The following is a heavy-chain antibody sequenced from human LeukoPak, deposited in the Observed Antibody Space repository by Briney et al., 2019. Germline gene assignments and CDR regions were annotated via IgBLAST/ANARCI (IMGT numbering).Heavy chain of an antibody. CDR3: ARAQTRITMIVVVIDY. V-gene: IGHV1-18*01. D-gene: IGHD3-22*01. CDR1: GYTFTSYG. Sequence: SVKVSCKASGYTFTSYGISWVRQAPGQGLEWMGWISAYNGNTNYAQKLQGRVTMTTDTSTSTAYMELRSLRSDDTAVYYCARAQTRITMIVVVIDYWGQGTLVTVSS. CDR2: ISAYNGNT. J-gene: IGHJ4*02.